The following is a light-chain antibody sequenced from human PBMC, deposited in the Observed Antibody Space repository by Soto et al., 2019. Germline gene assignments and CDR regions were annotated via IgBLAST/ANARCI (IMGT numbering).Light chain of an antibody. CDR1: QSVDSSF. V-gene: IGKV3-20*01. CDR2: GAY. Sequence: EIVLTQSPGSLSLSPGERATLSCRASQSVDSSFFAWYQKKPGQAPRLLIYGAYKRATGIPDRFSGSWSGTNFTLTISRLEPEDFAVYYCQQYVSSVTFGQGTKVEIK. CDR3: QQYVSSVT. J-gene: IGKJ1*01.